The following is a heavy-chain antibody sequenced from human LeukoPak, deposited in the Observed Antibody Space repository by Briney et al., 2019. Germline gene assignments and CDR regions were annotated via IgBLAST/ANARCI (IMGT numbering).Heavy chain of an antibody. CDR1: GFTFSSYW. Sequence: GGSLRLSCAASGFTFSSYWMSWVRQAPGKGLEWVANIKQDGSEKYYVDSVKGRFTISRDNAKNSLYLQMNSLRAGDTAVYYCARDTRITMIVVPFDYWGQGTLVTVSS. V-gene: IGHV3-7*01. CDR2: IKQDGSEK. D-gene: IGHD3-22*01. J-gene: IGHJ4*02. CDR3: ARDTRITMIVVPFDY.